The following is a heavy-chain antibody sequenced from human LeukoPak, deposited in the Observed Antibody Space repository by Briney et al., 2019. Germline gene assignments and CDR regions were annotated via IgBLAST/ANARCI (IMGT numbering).Heavy chain of an antibody. Sequence: GGSLRLPCAASGFTFSNYWMHWVRQASRKGLVWVSRINSDGSGTTYADSVRGRFTISRDNAKNTLYLQVNSLRAEDTAVYYCARTEGTVAYDSWGQGTLVTVSS. V-gene: IGHV3-74*01. D-gene: IGHD4-23*01. CDR2: INSDGSGT. CDR3: ARTEGTVAYDS. CDR1: GFTFSNYW. J-gene: IGHJ5*01.